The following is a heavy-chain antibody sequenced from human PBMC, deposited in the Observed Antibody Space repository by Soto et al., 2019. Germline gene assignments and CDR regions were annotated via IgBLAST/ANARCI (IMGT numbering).Heavy chain of an antibody. J-gene: IGHJ4*02. CDR1: GFTFDDYA. CDR2: ISWNRGSI. Sequence: EVQLVESGGDLVQPGRSLRLSCVVSGFTFDDYAMHWVRQAPGKGLEWVSGISWNRGSIRYADSVKGRFTISSDNAKNSLYLQMNSLRVEDTAFYYCAKDRFPGVLYSFDYWGQGALVTVSS. V-gene: IGHV3-9*01. CDR3: AKDRFPGVLYSFDY. D-gene: IGHD6-6*01.